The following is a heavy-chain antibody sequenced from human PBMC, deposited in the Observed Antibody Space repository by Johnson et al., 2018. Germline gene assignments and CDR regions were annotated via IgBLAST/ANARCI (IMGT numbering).Heavy chain of an antibody. Sequence: EVQLVESGGGLVQPGRSLRLYCAASGFTFDDYVMHWVRQVPGKGLEWVSGISWNSGGVGYADSVKGRFTIPRDNAKNSLYLQRNSLRAEDTALYYCAKDMGPMMVPGAFDIWGQGTMVTVSS. CDR1: GFTFDDYV. D-gene: IGHD2-15*01. CDR3: AKDMGPMMVPGAFDI. V-gene: IGHV3-9*01. J-gene: IGHJ3*02. CDR2: ISWNSGGV.